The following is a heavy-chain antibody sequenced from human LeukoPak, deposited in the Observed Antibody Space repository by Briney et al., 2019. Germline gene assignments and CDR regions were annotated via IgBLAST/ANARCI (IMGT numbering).Heavy chain of an antibody. D-gene: IGHD2-2*01. CDR3: ARGVVVPAAIDWFDP. Sequence: ASVTVSCKASGYTFTGYYMHWVRQAPGQGLEWMGRINPNSGGTNYAQKFQGRVTMTRDTSISTAYMELSRLRSDDTAVYYCARGVVVPAAIDWFDPWGQGTLVTVSS. CDR2: INPNSGGT. V-gene: IGHV1-2*06. CDR1: GYTFTGYY. J-gene: IGHJ5*02.